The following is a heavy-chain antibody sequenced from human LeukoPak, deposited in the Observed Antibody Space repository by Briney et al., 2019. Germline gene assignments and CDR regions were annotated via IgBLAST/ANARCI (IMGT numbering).Heavy chain of an antibody. V-gene: IGHV3-21*01. CDR1: GFTFSSYS. CDR3: TREVQAAGKTLDY. D-gene: IGHD6-13*01. J-gene: IGHJ4*02. CDR2: ISSSSSYI. Sequence: GGSLRLSCAASGFTFSSYSMNWVRQAPGKGLEWVSSISSSSSYIYYADSVKGRFTISRDNGKNTLYLQMNSLRAEDTAVYYCTREVQAAGKTLDYWGQGTLITVSS.